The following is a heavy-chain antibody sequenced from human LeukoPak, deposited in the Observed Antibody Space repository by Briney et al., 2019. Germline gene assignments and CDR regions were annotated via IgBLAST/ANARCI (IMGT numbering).Heavy chain of an antibody. J-gene: IGHJ6*03. V-gene: IGHV4-34*01. CDR2: INHSGST. D-gene: IGHD6-6*01. Sequence: PSETLSLTCAVYGGSFSGYYWSWIRQPPGKGLEWIGEINHSGSTNYNPSLKSRVTISVDTSKNQFSLKLSSVTAADTAVYYCARRSIAASLGYYYYYYMDVWGKGTTVTVSS. CDR1: GGSFSGYY. CDR3: ARRSIAASLGYYYYYYMDV.